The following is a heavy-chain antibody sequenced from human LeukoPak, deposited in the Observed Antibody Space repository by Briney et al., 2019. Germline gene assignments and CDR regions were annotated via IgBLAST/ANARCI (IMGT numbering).Heavy chain of an antibody. CDR1: GESFSGYF. Sequence: PSETLSLTCAVYGESFSGYFWSWIRQPPGKGLEWMGEINHSGHTNYNPSLKSRVTISVDTSKKKISLKVNSVTAADTAVYFCARIWPDLWGRGTLVTVSS. D-gene: IGHD3-10*01. V-gene: IGHV4-34*01. CDR2: INHSGHT. J-gene: IGHJ2*01. CDR3: ARIWPDL.